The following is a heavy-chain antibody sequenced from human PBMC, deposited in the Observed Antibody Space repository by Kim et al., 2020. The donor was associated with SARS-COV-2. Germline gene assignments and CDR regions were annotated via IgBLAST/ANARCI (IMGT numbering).Heavy chain of an antibody. J-gene: IGHJ4*02. D-gene: IGHD1-20*01. CDR3: ASGWYNWNDGYFDY. V-gene: IGHV1-3*01. Sequence: SQKFQGRVTITRDTSASTAYMELSSLRSEDTAVYYCASGWYNWNDGYFDYWGQGTLVTVSS.